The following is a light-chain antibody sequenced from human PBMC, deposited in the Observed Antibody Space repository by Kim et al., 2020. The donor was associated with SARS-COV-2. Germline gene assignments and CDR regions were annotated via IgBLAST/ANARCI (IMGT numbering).Light chain of an antibody. CDR2: GTS. J-gene: IGKJ1*01. Sequence: PGERATLSCRASQTVSSNNLAWYQQKPGQAPRLVIYGTSTRATGIPDRFSGSGSGTDFTLTITRLEPEDFAVYYCQQYGTSPWTFGQGTKVDIK. V-gene: IGKV3-20*01. CDR1: QTVSSNN. CDR3: QQYGTSPWT.